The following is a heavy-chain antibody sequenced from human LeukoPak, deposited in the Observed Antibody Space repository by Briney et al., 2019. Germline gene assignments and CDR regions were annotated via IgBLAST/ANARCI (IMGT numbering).Heavy chain of an antibody. CDR3: AKSLDYGGNRARLDF. CDR1: GFTFSTYG. CDR2: VSGSGSTT. Sequence: GGSLRLSCAASGFTFSTYGMNWVRQAPGKGLEWVSAVSGSGSTTYYARSVKGRFTVSRDNSKNTLYLQMNGLRVDDTAVYYCAKSLDYGGNRARLDFWGQGTLVTVSS. V-gene: IGHV3-23*01. D-gene: IGHD4-23*01. J-gene: IGHJ4*02.